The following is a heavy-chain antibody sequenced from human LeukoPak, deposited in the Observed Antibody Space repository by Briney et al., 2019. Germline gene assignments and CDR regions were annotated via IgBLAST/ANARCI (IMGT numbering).Heavy chain of an antibody. Sequence: SETLSLTCLVSGGSISSYYWSWIRQSPGKGLEWIGYIHYSGNTNYNPSLKSRVTISADTSKNQFSLKVRSVTAADTAVYYCARAFWGYYFDYWGQGTLVTVSS. D-gene: IGHD3-16*01. V-gene: IGHV4-59*01. J-gene: IGHJ4*02. CDR2: IHYSGNT. CDR1: GGSISSYY. CDR3: ARAFWGYYFDY.